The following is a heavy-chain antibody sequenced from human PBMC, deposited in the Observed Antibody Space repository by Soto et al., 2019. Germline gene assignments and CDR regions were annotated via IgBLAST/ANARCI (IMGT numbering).Heavy chain of an antibody. CDR3: VVGRQWLASYYYGMGV. D-gene: IGHD6-19*01. J-gene: IGHJ6*02. Sequence: GASVKASSKAPGYTITSNSMHWVRQATGQRLEWMGWINAGNGNTKYSQKFQGRVTITRDTSASTGYMELSSLRSEDTAVYYFVVGRQWLASYYYGMGVWGQGTTVTVSS. CDR1: GYTITSNS. V-gene: IGHV1-3*01. CDR2: INAGNGNT.